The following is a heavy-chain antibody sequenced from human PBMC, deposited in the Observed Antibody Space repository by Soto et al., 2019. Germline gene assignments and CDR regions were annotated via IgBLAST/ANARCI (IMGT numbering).Heavy chain of an antibody. J-gene: IGHJ6*02. V-gene: IGHV3-23*01. CDR1: GFTFSSYA. D-gene: IGHD3-10*01. CDR3: AKDRSWGSGYGMVV. Sequence: GGSLRLSCAASGFTFSSYAMSWVRQAPGKGLEWVSAISGSGGSTYYADSVKGRFTISRDNSKNTVSLQMDSLRAEDTAVYYCAKDRSWGSGYGMVVSGPGTTVTVS. CDR2: ISGSGGST.